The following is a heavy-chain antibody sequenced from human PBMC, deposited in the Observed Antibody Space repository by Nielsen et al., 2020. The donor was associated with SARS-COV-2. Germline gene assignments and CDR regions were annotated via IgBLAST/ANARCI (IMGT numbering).Heavy chain of an antibody. V-gene: IGHV3-23*01. CDR1: GFTFSTYA. CDR3: ARVSFGVVIIFRSSWFDP. J-gene: IGHJ5*02. D-gene: IGHD3-3*01. Sequence: GESLKISCAASGFTFSTYAMSWVRQAPGKGLEWVSAISGSGGSTYYADSVKGRFTISRDNAKNSLYLQMNSLRAEDTAVYYCARVSFGVVIIFRSSWFDPWGQGTLVTVSS. CDR2: ISGSGGST.